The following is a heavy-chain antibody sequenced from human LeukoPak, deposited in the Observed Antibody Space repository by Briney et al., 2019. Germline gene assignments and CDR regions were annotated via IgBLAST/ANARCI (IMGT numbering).Heavy chain of an antibody. J-gene: IGHJ4*02. CDR1: GGTFISYA. CDR2: IIPIFGSA. Sequence: SVKVSCKASGGTFISYAISWVRQAPGQGLEWMGRIIPIFGSASYARKFQDRVTIITDESTSTVHMELSSLRSDDTAVYYCARRKRESGYDIYHFDYWGQGTLVTVSS. CDR3: ARRKRESGYDIYHFDY. V-gene: IGHV1-69*05. D-gene: IGHD5-12*01.